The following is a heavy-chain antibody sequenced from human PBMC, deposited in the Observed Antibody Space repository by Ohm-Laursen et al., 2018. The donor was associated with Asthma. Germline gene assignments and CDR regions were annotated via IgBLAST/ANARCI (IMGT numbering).Heavy chain of an antibody. V-gene: IGHV3-23*01. CDR1: GFTFSTYA. CDR3: VRGSWYGSTSDAY. CDR2: ISGNGGST. J-gene: IGHJ4*02. Sequence: SLRLSCAASGFTFSTYAVSWVRQAPGKGLEWVSTISGNGGSTNYADSVKGRFTISRDNSKNTLYLQMNSLRAEDTAVYYCVRGSWYGSTSDAYWGQGTLVTVSS. D-gene: IGHD6-19*01.